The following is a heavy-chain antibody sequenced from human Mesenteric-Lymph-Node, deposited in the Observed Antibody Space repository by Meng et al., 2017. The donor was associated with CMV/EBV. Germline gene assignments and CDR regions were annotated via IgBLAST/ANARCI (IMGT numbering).Heavy chain of an antibody. CDR1: GGFVSSGTYY. V-gene: IGHV4-61*01. CDR2: IYYSGNT. D-gene: IGHD3-22*01. Sequence: SETLSLTCTVSGGFVSSGTYYWSWIRQPPGKGLEWIGQIYYSGNTNYNPSLKSRVTISADIAKNQFSLRMTSVTAADTAVYYCVTKSSYYYDSRASGAFDIWGRGTPVTVSS. J-gene: IGHJ3*02. CDR3: VTKSSYYYDSRASGAFDI.